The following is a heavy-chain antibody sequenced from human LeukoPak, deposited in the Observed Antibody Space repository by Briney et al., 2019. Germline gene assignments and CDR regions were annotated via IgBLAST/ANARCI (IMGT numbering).Heavy chain of an antibody. CDR2: ISNDGDSE. CDR3: AKDGRGRTFFGDTEY. Sequence: PGGSLRLSCSASVFSFSLYGMHWVRQAPAKGLEWVAVISNDGDSEYYSDSVKGRFTISRDNAKDTLYLQMDSLRRDDTAVYFCAKDGRGRTFFGDTEYWGQGTLVAVSS. D-gene: IGHD3-10*01. J-gene: IGHJ4*02. V-gene: IGHV3-30*18. CDR1: VFSFSLYG.